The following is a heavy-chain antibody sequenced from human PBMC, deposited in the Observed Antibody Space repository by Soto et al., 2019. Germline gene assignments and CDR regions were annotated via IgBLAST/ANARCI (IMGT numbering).Heavy chain of an antibody. CDR2: IYYSGTA. CDR3: ARADPEYSSRWDLKTGFDP. J-gene: IGHJ5*02. D-gene: IGHD6-6*01. V-gene: IGHV4-31*03. CDR1: GGSISSGAYY. Sequence: QVQLQESGPGLVKPSQTLSLTCTVSGGSISSGAYYWSWIRQHPGKGLEWIGYIYYSGTAYYNPSLKSRVAISVETSKNQFSLDLNSVTAADTAVYYCARADPEYSSRWDLKTGFDPWGQGTLVTVSS.